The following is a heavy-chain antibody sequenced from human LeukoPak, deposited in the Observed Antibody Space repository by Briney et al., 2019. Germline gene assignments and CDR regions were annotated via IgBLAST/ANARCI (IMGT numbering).Heavy chain of an antibody. CDR1: GGSFSGYY. V-gene: IGHV4-34*01. CDR2: INHSGST. CDR3: ARGATMAPLGY. J-gene: IGHJ4*02. D-gene: IGHD3-10*01. Sequence: SETLSLTCAVYGGSFSGYYWSWIRQPPGKGLEWIGEINHSGSTNYNPSLKSRVTISVDTSKNQFSLKLSSVTAADTAVYYCARGATMAPLGYWGQGTLVTVSS.